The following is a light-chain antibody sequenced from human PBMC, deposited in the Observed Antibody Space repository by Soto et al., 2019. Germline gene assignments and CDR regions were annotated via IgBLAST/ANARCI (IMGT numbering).Light chain of an antibody. CDR1: RSDVGRYTY. CDR2: EVS. V-gene: IGLV2-8*01. J-gene: IGLJ2*01. CDR3: SSYAGINNLV. Sequence: QSALTQPPSASGSPGQSVTISCNGTRSDVGRYTYVSWYQQHPGKAPKLMIYEVSRRPSGVPDRFSGSKSGNTASLTVSGLQAEDEADYYCSSYAGINNLVFGGGTKLTVL.